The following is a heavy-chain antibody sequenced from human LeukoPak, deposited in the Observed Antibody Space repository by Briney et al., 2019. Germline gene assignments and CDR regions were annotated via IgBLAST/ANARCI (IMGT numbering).Heavy chain of an antibody. CDR1: GYTFTGYY. D-gene: IGHD3/OR15-3a*01. Sequence: ASVKVSCKASGYTFTGYYIHWVRRAPGQGPEWMGRINPNSGGTNYAQKFQGRVTMTRDTSITTAYMELSRLTSDDTAVYYCARVGVDLWFDPWGQGTLVTVSS. J-gene: IGHJ5*02. CDR3: ARVGVDLWFDP. V-gene: IGHV1-2*06. CDR2: INPNSGGT.